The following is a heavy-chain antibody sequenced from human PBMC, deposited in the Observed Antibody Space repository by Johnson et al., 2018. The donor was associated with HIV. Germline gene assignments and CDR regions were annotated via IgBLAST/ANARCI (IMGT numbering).Heavy chain of an antibody. J-gene: IGHJ3*02. CDR2: IRGSGGST. CDR3: ARVLTTDAFDI. V-gene: IGHV3-23*04. D-gene: IGHD1-1*01. Sequence: VQLVEPGGGLVQPGGSLRLSCAASGSTFSSYVMSWVRQAPGKGLAWVSAIRGSGGSTSYADSVKGRSTISRDYAKNSPYLQMNSLRAEDTAVYYCARVLTTDAFDIWGQGTMVTVSS. CDR1: GSTFSSYV.